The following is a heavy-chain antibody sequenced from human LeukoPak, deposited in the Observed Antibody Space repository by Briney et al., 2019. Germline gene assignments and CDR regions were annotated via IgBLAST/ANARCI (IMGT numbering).Heavy chain of an antibody. CDR3: ARNRLRYFDWLLGADAFDI. CDR2: IYYSGST. CDR1: GGSISSHF. Sequence: PSETLSLTCTVSGGSISSHFWSWIRQPPGKGLEWIGYIYYSGSTYYNPSLKSRVTISVDTSKNQFSLKLSSVTAADTAVYYCARNRLRYFDWLLGADAFDIWGQGTMVTVSS. J-gene: IGHJ3*02. V-gene: IGHV4-59*11. D-gene: IGHD3-9*01.